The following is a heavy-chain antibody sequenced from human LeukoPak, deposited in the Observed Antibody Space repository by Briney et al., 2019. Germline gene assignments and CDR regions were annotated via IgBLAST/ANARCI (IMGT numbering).Heavy chain of an antibody. CDR1: GYTFTSCY. Sequence: ASVKVSCKASGYTFTSCYINWVLQPTGQGLGWMGWMNPNSGNTGYAKKFQGRVTMTRNTSISTAYMELSSLRSEDTAVYYCARGSSDFWSGYPMYGMDVWGQGTTVTVSS. J-gene: IGHJ6*02. V-gene: IGHV1-8*01. D-gene: IGHD3-3*01. CDR2: MNPNSGNT. CDR3: ARGSSDFWSGYPMYGMDV.